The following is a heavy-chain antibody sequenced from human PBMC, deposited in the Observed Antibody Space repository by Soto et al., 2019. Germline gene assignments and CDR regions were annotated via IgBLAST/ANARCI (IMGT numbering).Heavy chain of an antibody. V-gene: IGHV1-8*01. CDR2: INPNSGNI. D-gene: IGHD3-10*01. CDR1: GNTFTSYD. Sequence: QVQLVQSGAEVKKPGASVKVSCKASGNTFTSYDINWVRQATGHGLEWMGWINPNSGNIGYAQKFQGRVTMTRDTAIRTAYMEVSRLRSDDTAVYYCARGRASGSYSLLDYWGQGTLVTVSS. CDR3: ARGRASGSYSLLDY. J-gene: IGHJ4*02.